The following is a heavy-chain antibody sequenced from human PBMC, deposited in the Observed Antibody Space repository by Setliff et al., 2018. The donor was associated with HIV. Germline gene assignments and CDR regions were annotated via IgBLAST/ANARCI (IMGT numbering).Heavy chain of an antibody. J-gene: IGHJ4*02. Sequence: AASVKVSCKASGYTFTSYYMHWVRQAPGQGLKWMGIISPSDGSTNYAQKFLGRVTLTRDTSLNTFYMELTNLRSEDTAFYYCARGRKDLTMVRVPNFDYWGQGTLVTVSS. V-gene: IGHV1-46*01. CDR1: GYTFTSYY. CDR2: ISPSDGST. CDR3: ARGRKDLTMVRVPNFDY. D-gene: IGHD3-10*01.